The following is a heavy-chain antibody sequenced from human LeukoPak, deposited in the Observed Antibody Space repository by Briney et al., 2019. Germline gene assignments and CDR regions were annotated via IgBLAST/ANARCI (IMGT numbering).Heavy chain of an antibody. CDR2: IYTSGST. CDR3: ARNTEYYYDSSGYYGDNWFDP. Sequence: PSETLSLTCTVSGGSISSYYWSWIRQPAGKGLEWIGRIYTSGSTNYNPSLKRRVTMSVDTSKNQFSLKLSSVTAADTAVYYCARNTEYYYDSSGYYGDNWFDPWGQGTLVTVSS. J-gene: IGHJ5*02. D-gene: IGHD3-22*01. CDR1: GGSISSYY. V-gene: IGHV4-4*07.